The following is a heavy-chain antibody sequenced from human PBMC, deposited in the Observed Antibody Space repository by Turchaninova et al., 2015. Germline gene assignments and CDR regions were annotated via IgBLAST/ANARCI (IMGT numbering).Heavy chain of an antibody. J-gene: IGHJ4*02. CDR1: GGSFSGYS. V-gene: IGHV4-34*01. CDR2: INHSGST. CDR3: ARAVYYDSSGYSNSQFDY. D-gene: IGHD3-22*01. Sequence: QVQLQQWGAGLLKPSETLSLTCAVYGGSFSGYSGRWLLQPPGKGLEWIGEINHSGSTNYNPSLKSRVTISVDTSKNQFSLKLSSVTAADTAVYYCARAVYYDSSGYSNSQFDYWGQGTLVTVSS.